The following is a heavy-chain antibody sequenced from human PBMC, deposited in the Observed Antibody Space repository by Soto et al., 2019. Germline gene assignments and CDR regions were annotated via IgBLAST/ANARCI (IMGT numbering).Heavy chain of an antibody. V-gene: IGHV4-31*03. CDR3: ARTKCSGGSCYSWSLDY. CDR1: VGSITTGGYY. J-gene: IGHJ4*02. CDR2: RYYSEST. Sequence: TLSLNCTVSVGSITTGGYYWSWILQLPGKGLEWIGHRYYSESTYYNPSLKSRVSISLDTSKNQFSLKLSFVTAADTAMYYCARTKCSGGSCYSWSLDYWGQGTPVTVSS. D-gene: IGHD2-15*01.